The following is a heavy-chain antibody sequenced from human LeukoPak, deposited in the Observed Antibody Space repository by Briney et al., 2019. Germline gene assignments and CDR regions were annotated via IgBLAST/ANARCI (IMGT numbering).Heavy chain of an antibody. Sequence: SETLSLTCIVSGGSISSTSSYWGWIRQPPGKGLEWIGSIYYSGRTYYNPSLKSRVAISVDTSKKQFSLKLSSVTAADTAVYYCARQVSYYGSGSYVDYWGQGSLVTVSS. J-gene: IGHJ4*02. V-gene: IGHV4-39*01. CDR2: IYYSGRT. CDR1: GGSISSTSSY. CDR3: ARQVSYYGSGSYVDY. D-gene: IGHD3-10*01.